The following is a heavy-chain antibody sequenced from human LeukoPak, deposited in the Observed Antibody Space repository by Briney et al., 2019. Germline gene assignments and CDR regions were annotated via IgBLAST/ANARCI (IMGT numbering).Heavy chain of an antibody. D-gene: IGHD3-22*01. V-gene: IGHV3-23*01. CDR3: AKGSKLVVITRDHHMDV. J-gene: IGHJ6*03. CDR1: GFALTAYG. Sequence: GGTLRLSCEASGFALTAYGMSWVRQAPGKGLEWVSHSSAYLSIKKYADSVKGRFTISRDNSKNTLYLQMNSLRAEDTAVYYCAKGSKLVVITRDHHMDVWGKGTTVTISS. CDR2: SSAYLSIK.